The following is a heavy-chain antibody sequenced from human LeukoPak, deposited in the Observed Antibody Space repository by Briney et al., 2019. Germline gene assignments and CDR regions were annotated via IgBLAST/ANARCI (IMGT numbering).Heavy chain of an antibody. CDR3: ARHVYSSGWGAFDI. CDR2: IVSSPSTYI. J-gene: IGHJ3*02. Sequence: PGGSLRLSCAASGFTFSSYSMNWVRQAPGKGLEWVSSIVSSPSTYIYYADSVKGRFTVSRDDAKSSLYLQMNSLSAEDTAVYYCARHVYSSGWGAFDIWGQGTMVTVSS. CDR1: GFTFSSYS. V-gene: IGHV3-21*01. D-gene: IGHD6-19*01.